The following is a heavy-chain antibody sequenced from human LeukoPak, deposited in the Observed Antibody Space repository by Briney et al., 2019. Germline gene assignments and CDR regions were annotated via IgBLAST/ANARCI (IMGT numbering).Heavy chain of an antibody. Sequence: GGSLRLSCAASGFTFSSYWMSWVRQAPGKGLEWVANIKQDGSEKYYVDSVKGRFTISRDNAKNSLYLQMNSLRAEDTAVYHCARSMIVVVITDDAFDIWGQGTMVTVSS. J-gene: IGHJ3*02. CDR3: ARSMIVVVITDDAFDI. D-gene: IGHD3-22*01. CDR1: GFTFSSYW. CDR2: IKQDGSEK. V-gene: IGHV3-7*01.